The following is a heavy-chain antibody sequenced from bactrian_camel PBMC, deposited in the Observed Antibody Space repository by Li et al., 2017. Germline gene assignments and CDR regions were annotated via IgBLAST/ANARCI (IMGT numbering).Heavy chain of an antibody. CDR2: ISSGGKT. J-gene: IGHJ6*01. V-gene: IGHV3S55*01. D-gene: IGHD7*01. Sequence: HVQLVESGGGSVQAGGSLTLSCTASGLTYVNNCMGWFRQAPGNECDLVSTISSGGKTYYADSVKGRFTISRDSARNTVALLMHSLKSEDTALYYCALPTAAPIPSFRYWGQGTQVTVS. CDR3: ALPTAAPIPSFRY. CDR1: GLTYVNNC.